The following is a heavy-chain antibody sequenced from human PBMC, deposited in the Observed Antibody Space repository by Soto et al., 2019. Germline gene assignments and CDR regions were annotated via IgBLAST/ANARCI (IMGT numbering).Heavy chain of an antibody. D-gene: IGHD2-15*01. CDR3: ARVGGYYYYYYGMDV. CDR2: IYYSGST. J-gene: IGHJ6*02. V-gene: IGHV4-59*01. Sequence: SETLSLTCTVSGGSISSYYWSWIRQPPGKGLEWIGYIYYSGSTNYNPSLKSRVTISVGTSKNQFSLKLSSVTAADTAVYYCARVGGYYYYYYGMDVWGQGTTVTVSS. CDR1: GGSISSYY.